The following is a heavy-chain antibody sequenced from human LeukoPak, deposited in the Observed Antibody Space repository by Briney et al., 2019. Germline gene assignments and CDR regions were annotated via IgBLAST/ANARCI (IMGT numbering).Heavy chain of an antibody. D-gene: IGHD3-16*01. CDR1: GFTFDDHG. CDR3: ARTGAGILGYFDY. J-gene: IGHJ4*02. Sequence: GGSLRLSCAASGFTFDDHGMSWVRQAPGKGLEWVSGINWNGGSAGYADSVKGRFTISRDNAKNSLYLQMNSLRAEDTALYYCARTGAGILGYFDYWGQGTLVTVSS. V-gene: IGHV3-20*04. CDR2: INWNGGSA.